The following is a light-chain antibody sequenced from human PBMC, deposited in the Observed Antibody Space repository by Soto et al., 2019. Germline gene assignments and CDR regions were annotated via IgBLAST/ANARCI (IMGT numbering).Light chain of an antibody. CDR3: SSYTSSRTV. J-gene: IGLJ2*01. CDR2: EVS. CDR1: SSDVGGYNY. Sequence: QSALTQPASVSGSPGQSITISCTGTSSDVGGYNYVSWYQQHPGKAPKLMIYEVSNRPSGVSNRFSGSKSGNTASLTIAGLQAEDEAYYYGSSYTSSRTVFGGGTQLTVL. V-gene: IGLV2-14*01.